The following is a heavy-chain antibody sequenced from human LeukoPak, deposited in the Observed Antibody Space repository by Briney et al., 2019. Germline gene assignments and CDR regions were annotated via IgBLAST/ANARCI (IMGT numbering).Heavy chain of an antibody. Sequence: PGGSLRLSCTVSGFTFGSYQMNWIRQAPGTGLEWLAYISSSGHITYYADSVKGRFAVSRDNAKNSLYLQMDSLRADDTGIYYCARDPDPQRNLDYWGQGTQGIVSS. D-gene: IGHD1-14*01. CDR1: GFTFGSYQ. CDR3: ARDPDPQRNLDY. V-gene: IGHV3-48*03. J-gene: IGHJ4*02. CDR2: ISSSGHIT.